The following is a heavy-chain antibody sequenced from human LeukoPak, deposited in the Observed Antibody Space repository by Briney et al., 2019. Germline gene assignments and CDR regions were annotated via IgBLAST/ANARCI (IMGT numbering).Heavy chain of an antibody. D-gene: IGHD5-12*01. CDR2: INQDGSVI. Sequence: PGGSLRLSCAASGFTFRSYWMSWVRQAPGKGLEWVANINQDGSVIYYVDSVKGRFTISRDNAKNSLYVEMNSLRDEDTAVYYCARVGYSGWNLEYWGQGTLVTVSS. V-gene: IGHV3-7*01. J-gene: IGHJ4*02. CDR1: GFTFRSYW. CDR3: ARVGYSGWNLEY.